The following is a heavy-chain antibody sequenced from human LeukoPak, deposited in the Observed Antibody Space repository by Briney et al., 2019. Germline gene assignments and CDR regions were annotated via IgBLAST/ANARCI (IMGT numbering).Heavy chain of an antibody. CDR3: TKGGNIVLVVAAHL. CDR1: GFTFSSYA. D-gene: IGHD2-15*01. Sequence: GGSLRLSCAASGFTFSSYAMTWVRQAPGKGLEWVSGISGSGGSTYYADSVKGRFTISRDNSKSTLYLQMNSLRAEDTAVYYCTKGGNIVLVVAAHLWGQGTLVTAS. CDR2: ISGSGGST. V-gene: IGHV3-23*01. J-gene: IGHJ4*02.